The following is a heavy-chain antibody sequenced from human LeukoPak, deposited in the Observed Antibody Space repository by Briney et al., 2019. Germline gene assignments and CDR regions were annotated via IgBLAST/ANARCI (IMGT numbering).Heavy chain of an antibody. CDR2: INHSGST. Sequence: SETLSLTCAVYGGAFRGYYWSWIRQPPGKGLEWIGEINHSGSTNYNPSLKSRATVSVDTSKSQFSLKLTSVTAADTAVYYCARHGLVAARHAFDIWGRGTMVTVSS. CDR3: ARHGLVAARHAFDI. V-gene: IGHV4-34*01. J-gene: IGHJ3*02. D-gene: IGHD6-6*01. CDR1: GGAFRGYY.